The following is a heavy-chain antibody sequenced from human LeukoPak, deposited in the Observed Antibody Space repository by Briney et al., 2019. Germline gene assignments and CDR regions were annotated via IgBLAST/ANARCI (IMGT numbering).Heavy chain of an antibody. CDR3: ARELSSVSSWYFDF. Sequence: PGGSLRLSCAASGXTFSTYAMDWVRQAPGKGLEWVSAISGSGGNTYYADSVKGRFTISRDNSENTLYLQMNSLRAEDTAVYFCARELSSVSSWYFDFWGQGTLLTVSS. J-gene: IGHJ4*02. CDR2: ISGSGGNT. D-gene: IGHD6-13*01. V-gene: IGHV3-23*01. CDR1: GXTFSTYA.